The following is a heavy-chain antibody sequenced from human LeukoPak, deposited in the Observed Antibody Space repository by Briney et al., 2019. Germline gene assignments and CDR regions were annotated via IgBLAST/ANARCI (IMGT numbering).Heavy chain of an antibody. D-gene: IGHD4-11*01. CDR2: INPNSGGT. Sequence: ASVRVSCKTSGYTLIGYYLHWVRQAPGQGLEWMGWINPNSGGTNYAQKFQGRATMTRDTSITTAYMELSRLTSDDTAVYFCARDAATTVTTDWGQGTLVTVSS. CDR1: GYTLIGYY. CDR3: ARDAATTVTTD. V-gene: IGHV1-2*02. J-gene: IGHJ4*02.